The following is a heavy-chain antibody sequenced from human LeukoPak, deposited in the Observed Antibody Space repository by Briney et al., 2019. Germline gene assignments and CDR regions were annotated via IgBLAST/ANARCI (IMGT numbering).Heavy chain of an antibody. Sequence: ASVKVSCKASGYTFTGYYMHWVRQAPGQGLEWMGWTNPNSGGTNYAQKFQGRVTMTRDTSISTAYMELSRLRSDDTAVYYCAREGIAAARTRHGWFDPWGQGTLVTVSS. CDR2: TNPNSGGT. J-gene: IGHJ5*02. CDR3: AREGIAAARTRHGWFDP. D-gene: IGHD6-13*01. CDR1: GYTFTGYY. V-gene: IGHV1-2*02.